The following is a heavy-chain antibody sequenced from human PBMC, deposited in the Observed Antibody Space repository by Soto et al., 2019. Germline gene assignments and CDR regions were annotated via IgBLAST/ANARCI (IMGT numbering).Heavy chain of an antibody. CDR3: ARRASGSYQGYYFDY. V-gene: IGHV1-3*01. Sequence: ASVQVSCKASGHTFTSYDMHWVRQAPGQRLEWMGWINAGNGNTKYSQKFQGRVTITRDTSASTAYMELSSLRSEDTAVYYCARRASGSYQGYYFDYWGQGALVTVSS. J-gene: IGHJ4*02. D-gene: IGHD1-26*01. CDR1: GHTFTSYD. CDR2: INAGNGNT.